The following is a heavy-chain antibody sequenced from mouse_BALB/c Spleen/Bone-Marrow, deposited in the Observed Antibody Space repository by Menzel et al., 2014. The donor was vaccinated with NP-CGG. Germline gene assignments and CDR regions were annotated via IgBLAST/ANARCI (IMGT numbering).Heavy chain of an antibody. D-gene: IGHD2-2*01. J-gene: IGHJ4*01. CDR2: IWAGGST. CDR1: GFSLTSYG. CDR3: ARYGYFYAMDY. Sequence: VKLMESGPGLVSPSQSLSIPCTVSGFSLTSYGVHWVRQPPGKGLEWLGVIWAGGSTNYNSALMSRLSISKDNSKSQVFLKMNSLQTDDTAMYYCARYGYFYAMDYWGQGTSVTVSS. V-gene: IGHV2-9*02.